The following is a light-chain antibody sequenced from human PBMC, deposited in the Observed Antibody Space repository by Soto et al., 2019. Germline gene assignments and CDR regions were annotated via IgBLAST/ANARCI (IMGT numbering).Light chain of an antibody. Sequence: QSALTQPRSVSGSPGQSVTISCSGTSSDVGGYNYVSWYQQHPGKAPKLMIYDVSKRPSGVPDRFSGSKSGNTASLTISGLXAEDEADYYCCSYAGSYTPRVFGTGTKVTVL. J-gene: IGLJ1*01. CDR2: DVS. CDR1: SSDVGGYNY. CDR3: CSYAGSYTPRV. V-gene: IGLV2-11*01.